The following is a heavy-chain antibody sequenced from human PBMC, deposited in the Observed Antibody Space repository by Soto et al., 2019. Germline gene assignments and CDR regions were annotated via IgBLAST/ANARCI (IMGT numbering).Heavy chain of an antibody. CDR1: GFTFSDYY. Sequence: QVQLVESGGGLVKPGGSLRLSCAASGFTFSDYYMNWIRQAPGKGLEWVSYISSSSGNTNYADSVKGRFTISRDNAKNSLYMQMNIQRAEDTAVYYCTSGSVVLVRGVSRRGLDIWGQGTTVTVSS. CDR3: TSGSVVLVRGVSRRGLDI. CDR2: ISSSSGNT. V-gene: IGHV3-11*06. J-gene: IGHJ6*02. D-gene: IGHD2-2*01.